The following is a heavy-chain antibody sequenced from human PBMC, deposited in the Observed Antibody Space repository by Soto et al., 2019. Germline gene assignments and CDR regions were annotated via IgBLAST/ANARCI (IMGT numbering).Heavy chain of an antibody. CDR1: GFTFTNHN. V-gene: IGHV3-21*01. CDR3: ARDPPLSVLVVVATDDF. D-gene: IGHD2-21*01. Sequence: GLLRRSGSASGFTFTNHNMNWVLQAPGKGLEWVSSISSSSSFRNYADSVKGRFSISRDNDKNLVYLQMDSLRAEDTAVYYCARDPPLSVLVVVATDDFWGQGTLVTVSS. J-gene: IGHJ4*02. CDR2: ISSSSSFR.